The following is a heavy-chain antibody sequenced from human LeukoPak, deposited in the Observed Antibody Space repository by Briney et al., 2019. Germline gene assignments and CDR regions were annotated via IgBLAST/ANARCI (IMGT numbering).Heavy chain of an antibody. V-gene: IGHV3-30*02. CDR1: GFTFSNYG. CDR3: RDPFDY. J-gene: IGHJ4*02. Sequence: GGSLRLSCAASGFTFSNYGIHWVRQAPGKGLEWVAFIYYDGSSKYYADSVKGRFTISRDNSKNTVYLQMNSLRGEDTAVYYCRDPFDYWGQGTLVTVSS. CDR2: IYYDGSSK.